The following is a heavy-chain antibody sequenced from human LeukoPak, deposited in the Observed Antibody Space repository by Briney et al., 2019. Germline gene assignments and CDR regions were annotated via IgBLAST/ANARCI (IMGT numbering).Heavy chain of an antibody. CDR1: GGSVSSGSYY. J-gene: IGHJ4*02. Sequence: PSETLSLTCTVSGGSVSSGSYYWGWIRQPPGKGLEWIGSIYYSGSTYYNPSLKNRVTISVDTSKNQFSLKLSSVTAADTAVYYCARHWTVGWYSGIGYFDYWGQGTLVTVSS. CDR3: ARHWTVGWYSGIGYFDY. D-gene: IGHD6-19*01. CDR2: IYYSGST. V-gene: IGHV4-39*01.